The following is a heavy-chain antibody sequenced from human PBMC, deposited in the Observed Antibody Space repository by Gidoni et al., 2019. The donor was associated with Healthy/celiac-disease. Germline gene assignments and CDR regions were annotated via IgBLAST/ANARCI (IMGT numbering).Heavy chain of an antibody. Sequence: LVQSGAEVKKPGYSVKVSCKASGGTFSSYAISWVRQAPGQGLEWMGGIIPIFGTANYAQKFQGRVTITADESTSTAYLELSSLRSEDTAVYYCACFPGYYDFWSGYYCGDYWGQGTLVTVSS. V-gene: IGHV1-69*01. CDR1: GGTFSSYA. CDR2: IIPIFGTA. D-gene: IGHD3-3*01. J-gene: IGHJ4*02. CDR3: ACFPGYYDFWSGYYCGDY.